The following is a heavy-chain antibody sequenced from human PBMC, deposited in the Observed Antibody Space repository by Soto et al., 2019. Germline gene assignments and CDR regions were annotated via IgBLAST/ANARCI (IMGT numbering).Heavy chain of an antibody. Sequence: SVKVSCKASGGTFSNHIITWVRQAPGQGPEWMGRIIPMLAITNYAQKFQGRVTITADKSTTTAYMEVSSLRPEDTAMYYCVRYSPLGSQLRGLDDIDYWGQGTLVTVSS. V-gene: IGHV1-69*02. J-gene: IGHJ4*02. CDR2: IIPMLAIT. CDR1: GGTFSNHI. D-gene: IGHD2-21*01. CDR3: VRYSPLGSQLRGLDDIDY.